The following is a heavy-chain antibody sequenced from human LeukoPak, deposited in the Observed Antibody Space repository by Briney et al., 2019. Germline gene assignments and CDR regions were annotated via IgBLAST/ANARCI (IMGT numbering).Heavy chain of an antibody. D-gene: IGHD5-12*01. CDR2: ISYDGSNK. CDR1: GFTFSSYA. V-gene: IGHV3-30*04. CDR3: AREGATIGFDY. Sequence: QPGGSLRLSCAASGFTFSSYAMHWVRQAPGKGLEWVAVISYDGSNKYYADSVKGRFTISRDNSKNTLYLQMNSLRAEDTAVYYCAREGATIGFDYWGQGTLVTVSS. J-gene: IGHJ4*02.